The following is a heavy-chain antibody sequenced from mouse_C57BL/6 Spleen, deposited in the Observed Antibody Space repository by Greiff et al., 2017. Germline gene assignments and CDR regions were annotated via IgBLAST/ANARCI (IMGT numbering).Heavy chain of an antibody. Sequence: QVQLQQPGAELVRPGSSVKLSCKASGYTFTSYWMDWVKQRPGQGLEWIGNIYPSDSETHYNQKFKDKATLTVDKSSSTAYMQLSSLTSEDSAVYCCARLYGDAMDYWGQGTSVTVSS. CDR3: ARLYGDAMDY. J-gene: IGHJ4*01. V-gene: IGHV1-61*01. CDR1: GYTFTSYW. CDR2: IYPSDSET. D-gene: IGHD1-1*02.